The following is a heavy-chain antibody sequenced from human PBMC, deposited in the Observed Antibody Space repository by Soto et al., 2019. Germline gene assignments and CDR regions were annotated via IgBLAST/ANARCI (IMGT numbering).Heavy chain of an antibody. CDR2: ISAYNGKT. CDR3: ASGIGITFGGVTREFDV. D-gene: IGHD3-16*01. CDR1: GYTFTSYG. V-gene: IGHV1-18*01. Sequence: ASVKVSCKASGYTFTSYGISWVRQAPGQGLEWMGWISAYNGKTNYAQKFQGRVTIIAEASTSTVYMELNSLRSEDTAVYYCASGIGITFGGVTREFDVWGQGTPVTVSS. J-gene: IGHJ4*02.